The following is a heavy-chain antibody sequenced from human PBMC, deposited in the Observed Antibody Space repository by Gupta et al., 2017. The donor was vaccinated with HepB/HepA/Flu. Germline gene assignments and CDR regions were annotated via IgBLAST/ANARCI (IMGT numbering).Heavy chain of an antibody. Sequence: VESGGGVVQPGRSLRLSCAASGFNFNSYAMHWVRQAPGKGLEWVAVMPYYGSKKYHADSVKGRFTISRDNSKNTLYLQMDSLRPEDTAVYYCARDKYDIWTGSAFDMWGQGTMVTVSS. CDR2: MPYYGSKK. CDR1: GFNFNSYA. D-gene: IGHD3-9*01. CDR3: ARDKYDIWTGSAFDM. V-gene: IGHV3-30*04. J-gene: IGHJ3*02.